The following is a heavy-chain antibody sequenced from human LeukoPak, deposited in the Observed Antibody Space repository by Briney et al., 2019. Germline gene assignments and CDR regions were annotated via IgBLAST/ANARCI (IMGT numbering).Heavy chain of an antibody. V-gene: IGHV1-2*02. CDR3: ASGGWSQNYFDY. Sequence: ASVKVSCKASGYSFTGYYMHWVRQAPGQGLEWMGWINPNSGDTNCAQKFQGRVTMTRDTSISTAYMELSRLRSDDTAVYYCASGGWSQNYFDYRGQGTLVTVSS. CDR1: GYSFTGYY. J-gene: IGHJ4*02. D-gene: IGHD3-16*01. CDR2: INPNSGDT.